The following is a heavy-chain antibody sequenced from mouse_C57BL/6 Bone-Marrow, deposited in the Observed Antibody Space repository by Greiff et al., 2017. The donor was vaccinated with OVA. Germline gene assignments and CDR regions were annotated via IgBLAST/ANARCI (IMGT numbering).Heavy chain of an antibody. CDR1: GYTFTSYG. D-gene: IGHD2-4*01. CDR2: IYPRSGKT. J-gene: IGHJ4*01. CDR3: AREGYDYGFYYAMDY. Sequence: QVHVKQSGAELARPGASVKLSCKASGYTFTSYGISWVKQRTGQGLEWIGEIYPRSGKTYYNEKFKGKATLTADKSSSTAYMELRSLTSEDSAVYVCAREGYDYGFYYAMDYWGQGTSVTVSS. V-gene: IGHV1-81*01.